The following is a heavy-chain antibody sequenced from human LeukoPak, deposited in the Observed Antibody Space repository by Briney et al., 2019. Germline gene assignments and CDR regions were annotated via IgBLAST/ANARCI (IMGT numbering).Heavy chain of an antibody. V-gene: IGHV3-23*01. Sequence: GGSLRLSCAASGFTFSIFAMSWVRHAQGKGMGWVSAISGSGGSTYYAGSVKGRFTISRDNSKNTLYLQMNSLRAENTAVYYCATTAAGTVIDFDYWGQGTLVTVSS. CDR3: ATTAAGTVIDFDY. CDR1: GFTFSIFA. D-gene: IGHD6-13*01. J-gene: IGHJ4*02. CDR2: ISGSGGST.